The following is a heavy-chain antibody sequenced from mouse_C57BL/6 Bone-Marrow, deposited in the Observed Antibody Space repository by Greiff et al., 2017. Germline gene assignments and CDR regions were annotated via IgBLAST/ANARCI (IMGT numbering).Heavy chain of an antibody. CDR3: ARRETGFAY. CDR1: GFTFSSYA. CDR2: ISDGGSYT. V-gene: IGHV5-4*03. Sequence: EVMLVESGGGLVKPGGSLKLSCAASGFTFSSYAMSWVRQTPEKRLEWVATISDGGSYTYYPDNVKGRFTISRDNAKNNLYLQMSHLKSEDTAMYYCARRETGFAYGGQGTLVTVSA. J-gene: IGHJ3*01.